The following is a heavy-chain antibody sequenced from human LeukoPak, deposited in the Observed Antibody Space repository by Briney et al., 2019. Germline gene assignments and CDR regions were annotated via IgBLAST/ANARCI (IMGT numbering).Heavy chain of an antibody. D-gene: IGHD1-26*01. CDR3: ARVEWELLKGNWFDP. V-gene: IGHV7-4-1*02. CDR2: INTNTGNP. J-gene: IGHJ5*02. CDR1: GYTFTSHA. Sequence: VASVKVSCKASGYTFTSHAMNWVRQAPGQGLEWMGWINTNTGNPTYAQGFTGRFVFSLDTSVSTACLQISSLKAEDTAVYYCARVEWELLKGNWFDPWGQGTLVTVSS.